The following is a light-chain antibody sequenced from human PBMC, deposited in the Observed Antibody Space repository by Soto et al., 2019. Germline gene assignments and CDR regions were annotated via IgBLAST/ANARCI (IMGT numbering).Light chain of an antibody. J-gene: IGLJ3*02. CDR1: SGHSSFA. V-gene: IGLV4-69*01. Sequence: QLVLTQSPSASASLGASVKLTCTLSSGHSSFAIAWHQQQPEKGPRYLMKVNSDGSHNKGDGIPDRFSGSSSGAERYLTIPRLQSEDEADYYCQTWATGIRVFGGGTKLTVL. CDR3: QTWATGIRV. CDR2: VNSDGSH.